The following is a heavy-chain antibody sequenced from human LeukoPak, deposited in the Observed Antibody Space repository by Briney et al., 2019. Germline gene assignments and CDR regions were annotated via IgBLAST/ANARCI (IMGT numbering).Heavy chain of an antibody. V-gene: IGHV1-2*04. CDR1: GYTFTGYY. Sequence: ASVKVSCKASGYTFTGYYMHWVRQAPGQGLEWMGWINPNSGGTNYAQKFQGWVTMTRDTSISTAYMELSRLRSDDTAVYYCARGEAAAGGYLDYWGQGTLVTVSS. CDR3: ARGEAAAGGYLDY. D-gene: IGHD6-13*01. J-gene: IGHJ4*02. CDR2: INPNSGGT.